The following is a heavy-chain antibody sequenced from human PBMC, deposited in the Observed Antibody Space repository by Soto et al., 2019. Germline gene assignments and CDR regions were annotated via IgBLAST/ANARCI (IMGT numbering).Heavy chain of an antibody. D-gene: IGHD3-22*01. V-gene: IGHV5-10-1*01. J-gene: IGHJ4*02. Sequence: VESLKISCKGSGYSFAGYWITWVRQKPWKGLEWMGRIDPSDSQTYYSPSFRGHVTISATKSITTVFLQWSSLRASDTAMYYCARQIYDSDTGPHFQYYFDYWGKGTPVTVSA. CDR3: ARQIYDSDTGPHFQYYFDY. CDR1: GYSFAGYW. CDR2: IDPSDSQT.